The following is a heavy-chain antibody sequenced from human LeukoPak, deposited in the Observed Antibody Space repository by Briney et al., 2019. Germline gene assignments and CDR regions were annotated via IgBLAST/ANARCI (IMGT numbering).Heavy chain of an antibody. CDR1: GYSITTGYY. CDR3: ARHYLSLGAFEI. D-gene: IGHD3-10*01. Sequence: SETLSLTCAVSGYSITTGYYWGWIRQPPGMGLECIGNIHHSGSTYYNNPSLKSRTTISVDTSKNQFFLRRSSVTAADTAIYYCARHYLSLGAFEIWGQGIMVTVSS. CDR2: IHHSGSTY. V-gene: IGHV4-38-2*01. J-gene: IGHJ3*02.